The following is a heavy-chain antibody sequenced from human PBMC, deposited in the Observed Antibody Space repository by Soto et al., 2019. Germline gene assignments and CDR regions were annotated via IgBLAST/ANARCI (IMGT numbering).Heavy chain of an antibody. CDR2: IYYSGST. V-gene: IGHV4-59*01. D-gene: IGHD2-2*01. CDR3: VRGIGYQLRIFDY. J-gene: IGHJ4*02. CDR1: GGSISSYY. Sequence: PSETLSLTCTVSGGSISSYYWSWIRQPPGKGLEWIGYIYYSGSTNYNPSLKSRVTISVDTSKNQFSLKLSSVTAADTAVYYCVRGIGYQLRIFDYWGQGTLVTVS.